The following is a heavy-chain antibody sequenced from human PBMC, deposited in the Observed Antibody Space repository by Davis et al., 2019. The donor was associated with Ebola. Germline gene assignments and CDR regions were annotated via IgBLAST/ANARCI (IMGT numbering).Heavy chain of an antibody. CDR1: GFTVSSNY. D-gene: IGHD2-21*01. CDR2: IKSKTDGGTT. V-gene: IGHV3-15*01. J-gene: IGHJ6*02. CDR3: TTDLAVVIYYYGMDV. Sequence: PGGSLRLSCAASGFTVSSNYMSWVRQAPGKGLEWVGRIKSKTDGGTTDYAAPVKGRFTISRDDSKNTLYLQMNSLKTEDTAVYYCTTDLAVVIYYYGMDVWGQGTTDTVSS.